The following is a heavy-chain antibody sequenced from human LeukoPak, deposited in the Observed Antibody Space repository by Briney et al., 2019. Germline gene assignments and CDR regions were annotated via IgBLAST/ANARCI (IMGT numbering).Heavy chain of an antibody. CDR1: GFAFSSYQ. V-gene: IGHV3-23*01. J-gene: IGHJ4*02. CDR3: AKDARITMIVVVRGARPYYFDY. Sequence: PGGSLRLSCEASGFAFSSYQMNWVRQAPGKGLEWVSSISGSGGSTNYADSAKGRFTISRDNSKNTLYLQMNSLRAEDTAVYYCAKDARITMIVVVRGARPYYFDYWGQGTLVTVSS. D-gene: IGHD3-22*01. CDR2: ISGSGGST.